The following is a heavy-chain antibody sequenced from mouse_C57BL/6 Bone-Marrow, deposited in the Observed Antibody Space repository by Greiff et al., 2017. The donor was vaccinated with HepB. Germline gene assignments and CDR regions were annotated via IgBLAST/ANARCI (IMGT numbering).Heavy chain of an antibody. D-gene: IGHD1-1*01. J-gene: IGHJ4*01. CDR2: IWSGGST. CDR3: ARNGIYYYGSPYAMDY. V-gene: IGHV2-2*01. CDR1: GFSLTSYG. Sequence: VMLVESGPGLVQPSQSLSITCTVSGFSLTSYGVHWVRQSPGKGLEWLGVIWSGGSTDYNAAFISRLSISKDNSKSQVFFKMNSLQADDTAIYYCARNGIYYYGSPYAMDYWGQGTSVTVSS.